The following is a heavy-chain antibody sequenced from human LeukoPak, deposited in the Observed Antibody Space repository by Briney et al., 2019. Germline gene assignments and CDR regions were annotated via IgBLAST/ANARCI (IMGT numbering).Heavy chain of an antibody. CDR2: ISASGGST. D-gene: IGHD3-10*01. Sequence: GGTLRLSCAASGFTFSSYGMRWVRQAPGKGLEWVSAISASGGSTYYADSVKGRFTISRDNSKNTLYLQMNSLRAEDTAVYYCAKSEGNGVLWFGTNRHKNYYMDVWGKGTTVTISS. J-gene: IGHJ6*03. CDR3: AKSEGNGVLWFGTNRHKNYYMDV. CDR1: GFTFSSYG. V-gene: IGHV3-23*01.